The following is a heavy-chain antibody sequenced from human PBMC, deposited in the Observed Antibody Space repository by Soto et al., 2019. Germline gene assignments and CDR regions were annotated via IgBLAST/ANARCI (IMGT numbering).Heavy chain of an antibody. D-gene: IGHD2-8*01. CDR2: ISGSGDRT. CDR3: AKMNGPPH. Sequence: PGGSLRLSCAASGFTFSSYAMSWVRQAPGKGLEWVSAISGSGDRTYYADSVKGRFTISRDNFRNTLYMQMNSLRGEDTAVYFCAKMNGPPHWGQGTLVTVSS. J-gene: IGHJ4*02. V-gene: IGHV3-23*01. CDR1: GFTFSSYA.